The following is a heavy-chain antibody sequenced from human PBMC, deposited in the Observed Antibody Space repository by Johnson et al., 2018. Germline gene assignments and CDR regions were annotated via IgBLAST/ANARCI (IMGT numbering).Heavy chain of an antibody. CDR2: ISYDGSNK. Sequence: QVQLVQSGGGVVQPGRSLRLSCAASGFTFSSYGIHWVRQAPGKGLEWVAVISYDGSNKYYADSVKGRFTISRDNSKNTLYLQMNSLRAEDTVVYYGAKDWYGSSGYGHFQYWGQGTLVTVSS. V-gene: IGHV3-30*18. CDR3: AKDWYGSSGYGHFQY. CDR1: GFTFSSYG. D-gene: IGHD6-13*01. J-gene: IGHJ1*01.